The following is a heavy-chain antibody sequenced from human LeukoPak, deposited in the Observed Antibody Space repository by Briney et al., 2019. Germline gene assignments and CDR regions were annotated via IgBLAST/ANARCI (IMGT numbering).Heavy chain of an antibody. J-gene: IGHJ4*02. Sequence: SETLSLTCTVSGGSISSGSYYWSWIRQPAGKGLEWIGRIYYSGSTYYNPSLKSRVTISVDTSKNQFSLKLSSVTAADTAVYYCARAGGQWLAPSHFDYWGQGTLVTVSS. CDR1: GGSISSGSYY. CDR2: IYYSGST. D-gene: IGHD6-19*01. CDR3: ARAGGQWLAPSHFDY. V-gene: IGHV4-39*07.